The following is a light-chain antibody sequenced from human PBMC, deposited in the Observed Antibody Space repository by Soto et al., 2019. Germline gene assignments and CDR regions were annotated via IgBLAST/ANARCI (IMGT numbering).Light chain of an antibody. J-gene: IGLJ1*01. V-gene: IGLV2-23*01. CDR2: KGT. Sequence: QSALAQPASVSGSPGQSVTIFCTGTSSDVGAYNSVSWYQQHPDKAPQLMTYKGTQRPSGVSNRFSGSTSGNAAYLTISGLQAGDEADYFCCSSAPESTYVFGTGTNVTVL. CDR3: CSSAPESTYV. CDR1: SSDVGAYNS.